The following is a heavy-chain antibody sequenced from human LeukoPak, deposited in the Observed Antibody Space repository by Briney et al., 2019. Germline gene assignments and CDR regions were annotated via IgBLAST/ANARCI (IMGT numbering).Heavy chain of an antibody. V-gene: IGHV3-7*04. Sequence: GGSLRLSCAASGFTLTTYWMSWVRQAPGKGLEWVANINQDGSEKYYVDSVKGRFAISRDNAKNSLYLQMNSLRAEDTAVYYCARERDSTDYWGQGTLVTVSS. D-gene: IGHD2/OR15-2a*01. J-gene: IGHJ4*02. CDR2: INQDGSEK. CDR3: ARERDSTDY. CDR1: GFTLTTYW.